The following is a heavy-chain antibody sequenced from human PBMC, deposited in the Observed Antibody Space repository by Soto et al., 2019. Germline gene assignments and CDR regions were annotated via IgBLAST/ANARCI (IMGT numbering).Heavy chain of an antibody. D-gene: IGHD3-16*02. CDR2: IYYSGST. Sequence: PSEPLSLTCTVSGGSISSYYWSWIRQPPGKGLEWIGYIYYSGSTNYNPSLKSRVTISVDTSKNQFSLKLSSVTAADTANYYCARLSLDNIGYRYYYYGMDVWGQGTTVTVSS. CDR1: GGSISSYY. J-gene: IGHJ6*02. CDR3: ARLSLDNIGYRYYYYGMDV. V-gene: IGHV4-59*08.